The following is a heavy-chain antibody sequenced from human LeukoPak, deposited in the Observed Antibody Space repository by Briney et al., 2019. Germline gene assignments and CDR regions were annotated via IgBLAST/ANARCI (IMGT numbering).Heavy chain of an antibody. D-gene: IGHD2-2*01. V-gene: IGHV3-30*01. CDR1: GFTFSSYA. CDR2: ISYDGSK. Sequence: GRSLRLSCAASGFTFSSYAMHWVRQAPGKGLEWVAVISYDGSKYYADSVKGRFTISRDNSKNTLYLQMNSLRAEDTAVYYCARDGCSSTSGSYYFDYWGQGTLVTVSS. J-gene: IGHJ4*02. CDR3: ARDGCSSTSGSYYFDY.